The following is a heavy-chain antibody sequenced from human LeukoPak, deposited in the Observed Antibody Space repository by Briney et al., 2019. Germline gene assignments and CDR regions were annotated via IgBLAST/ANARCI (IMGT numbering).Heavy chain of an antibody. D-gene: IGHD4-17*01. CDR2: ISSSSSSTI. Sequence: GGSLRLSCAASGFTFSSYSMNWVRQAPGKGLEWVSYISSSSSSTIYYADSVKGRFTISRDNAKNSLYLQMNSLRDEDTAVYYRARDSTVTTSYYYYGMDVWGQGTTVTVSS. CDR1: GFTFSSYS. V-gene: IGHV3-48*02. J-gene: IGHJ6*02. CDR3: ARDSTVTTSYYYYGMDV.